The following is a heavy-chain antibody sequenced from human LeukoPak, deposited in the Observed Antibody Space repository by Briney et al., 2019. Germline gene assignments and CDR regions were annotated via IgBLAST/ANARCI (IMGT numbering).Heavy chain of an antibody. CDR1: GYTFTSYG. Sequence: ASVKVSCKTSGYTFTSYGISWVRQAPGQGLEWMGWISAYNGNTNYAQKLQGRVTMTTDTSTSTAYMELRSLRSDDTAVYYCARRGKLARRGLGERMFDYWGQGTLVTVSS. J-gene: IGHJ4*02. V-gene: IGHV1-18*01. CDR3: ARRGKLARRGLGERMFDY. D-gene: IGHD6-6*01. CDR2: ISAYNGNT.